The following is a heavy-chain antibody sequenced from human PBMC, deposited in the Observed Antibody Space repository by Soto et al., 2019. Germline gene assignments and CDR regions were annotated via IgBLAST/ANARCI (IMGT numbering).Heavy chain of an antibody. J-gene: IGHJ6*02. V-gene: IGHV5-10-1*01. Sequence: PVESLKISCHGSGYSFTSYWISWVRQMPWKGREWMGRIDPSDSYTNYSPSFQGHVTISADKSISTAYLQWSSLKASDTAMYYCARRMTTVKGYYYYGMDGWGQGTTVTVSS. D-gene: IGHD4-4*01. CDR1: GYSFTSYW. CDR3: ARRMTTVKGYYYYGMDG. CDR2: IDPSDSYT.